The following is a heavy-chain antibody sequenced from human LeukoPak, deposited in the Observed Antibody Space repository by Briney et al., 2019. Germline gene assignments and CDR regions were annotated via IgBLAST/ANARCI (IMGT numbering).Heavy chain of an antibody. Sequence: GGSLRLSCAASGFTVSSNYMSWVRQAPGKGLEWVSVIYSGGRTYYADAVKGRFTISRDNSKNTLYLQMNSLRAEDTAVYYCAKGKRGYNYGYYFDYWGQGTLVTVSS. CDR2: IYSGGRT. CDR3: AKGKRGYNYGYYFDY. D-gene: IGHD5-24*01. V-gene: IGHV3-53*01. J-gene: IGHJ4*02. CDR1: GFTVSSNY.